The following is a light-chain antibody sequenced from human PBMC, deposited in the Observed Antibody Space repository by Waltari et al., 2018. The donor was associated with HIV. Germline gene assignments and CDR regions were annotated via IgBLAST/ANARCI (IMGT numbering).Light chain of an antibody. CDR3: QSYDSSNQV. V-gene: IGLV6-57*01. Sequence: NFMLTQLHSVSESPGKTVTISCTRSSGSIASHYVQWYQQPPDSSPTTVIYENNHRPSGVPVLFSGSIDSSSSSASLSIAGLKTEDEADYYCQSYDSSNQVFGGGTKLTVL. CDR1: SGSIASHY. J-gene: IGLJ2*01. CDR2: ENN.